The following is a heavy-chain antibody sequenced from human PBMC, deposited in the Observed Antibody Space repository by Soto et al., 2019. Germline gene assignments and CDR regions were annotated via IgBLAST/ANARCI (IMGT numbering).Heavy chain of an antibody. CDR2: ISYDGSNK. J-gene: IGHJ4*02. D-gene: IGHD3-9*01. Sequence: QVQLVESGGGVVQPGRSLRLSCAASGFTFSSYAMHWVRQAPGKGLEWVAVISYDGSNKYYADSVKGRFTISRDNSKNTLYLQMNSLRADDTAVYYCARDPPALAGYSYYCVYWGQGTLVTVSS. V-gene: IGHV3-30*14. CDR3: ARDPPALAGYSYYCVY. CDR1: GFTFSSYA.